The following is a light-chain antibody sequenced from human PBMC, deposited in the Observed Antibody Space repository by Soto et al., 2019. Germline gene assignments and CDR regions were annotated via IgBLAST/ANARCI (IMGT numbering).Light chain of an antibody. CDR1: SSDVGTYNL. J-gene: IGLJ1*01. V-gene: IGLV2-23*01. CDR3: CSYARSSTYV. Sequence: QSALTQPASVSGSPGQSITISCTGTSSDVGTYNLVSWYQQHPGKAPKLMIFEGSKRPSGVSNRFSGSKSGNTASLTISGLQAEDEADYYCCSYARSSTYVFGTGTKVTV. CDR2: EGS.